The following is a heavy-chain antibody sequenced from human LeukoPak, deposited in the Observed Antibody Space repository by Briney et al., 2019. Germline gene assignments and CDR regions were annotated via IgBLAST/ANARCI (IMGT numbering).Heavy chain of an antibody. J-gene: IGHJ4*02. CDR1: GYTFTSYD. Sequence: GASVKVSCKASGYTFTSYDVNWVRQATGQGLEWMGWMNPNSGNTGYVQKFQGRVTITRNTSISTAYMQLSSLRSEDTAGYYCARRVSYGDFDYWGQGTLVTVSS. V-gene: IGHV1-8*01. D-gene: IGHD4-17*01. CDR3: ARRVSYGDFDY. CDR2: MNPNSGNT.